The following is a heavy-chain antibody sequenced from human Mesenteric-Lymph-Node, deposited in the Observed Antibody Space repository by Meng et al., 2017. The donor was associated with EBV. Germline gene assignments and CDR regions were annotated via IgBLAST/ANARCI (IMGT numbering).Heavy chain of an antibody. CDR3: ARQSLIDLTFSTSVGFVY. CDR2: INHSGST. V-gene: IGHV4-34*01. J-gene: IGHJ4*02. Sequence: VRLQHAGAGLLKPSETLSLTCAVYGGSFSGYYWSWIRQPPGKGLEWIGEINHSGSTNYNPSLKSRVTISVDTSKNQFSLKLSSVTAADTAIYYCARQSLIDLTFSTSVGFVYWGRGTLVTVSS. D-gene: IGHD2-2*01. CDR1: GGSFSGYY.